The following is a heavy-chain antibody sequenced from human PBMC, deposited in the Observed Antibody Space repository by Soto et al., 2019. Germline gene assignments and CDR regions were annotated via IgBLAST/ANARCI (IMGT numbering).Heavy chain of an antibody. CDR2: IGTSSSYI. Sequence: GGSLRLSCAASGFTFSSYTMNWVRQAPGRGLEWVSSIGTSSSYIYYADSVKGRFTISRDNAKNSLFLQMNSLRADDTAVHYCARDSVRDYLYYYYGMDVWGQGTTVTVSS. J-gene: IGHJ6*02. CDR3: ARDSVRDYLYYYYGMDV. V-gene: IGHV3-21*01. CDR1: GFTFSSYT. D-gene: IGHD4-17*01.